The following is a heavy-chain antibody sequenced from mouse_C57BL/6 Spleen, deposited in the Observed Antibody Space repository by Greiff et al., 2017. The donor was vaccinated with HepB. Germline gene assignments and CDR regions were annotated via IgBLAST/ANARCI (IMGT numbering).Heavy chain of an antibody. Sequence: QVQLQQSGAELARPGASVKLSCKASGYTFTSYGISWVKQSTGQGLEWIGEIYPRSGNTYYNEKFKGKATLTADKSSSTAYMELRSLTSEDSAVYFCANYYYGSRRGFAYWGQGTLVTVSA. CDR1: GYTFTSYG. CDR3: ANYYYGSRRGFAY. J-gene: IGHJ3*01. D-gene: IGHD1-1*01. CDR2: IYPRSGNT. V-gene: IGHV1-81*01.